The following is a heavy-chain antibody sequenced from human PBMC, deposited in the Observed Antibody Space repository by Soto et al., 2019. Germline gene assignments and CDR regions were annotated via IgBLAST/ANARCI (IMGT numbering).Heavy chain of an antibody. CDR1: GFAFSSYA. Sequence: GGSLRLSCAASGFAFSSYAMSWVRQAPGKGLEWVSAISGSGGSTYYADSVKGRFTISRDNSKNTLYLQMNSLRAEDTAVYYCAKDTLSSGYYFNYWGQGTLVTVSS. J-gene: IGHJ4*02. D-gene: IGHD3-22*01. V-gene: IGHV3-23*01. CDR3: AKDTLSSGYYFNY. CDR2: ISGSGGST.